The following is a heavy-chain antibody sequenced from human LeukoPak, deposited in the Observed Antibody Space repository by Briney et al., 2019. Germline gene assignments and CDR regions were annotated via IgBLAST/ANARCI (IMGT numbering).Heavy chain of an antibody. CDR2: INPNSGGT. J-gene: IGHJ6*02. CDR1: GYTFTGYY. CDR3: ARESSGSYYYGMDV. V-gene: IGHV1-2*02. Sequence: GASVKVSCKASGYTFTGYYMHWVRQAPGQGLEWMGWINPNSGGTNYAQKFQGRVTMTRDTSISTAYMELSRLRSDDPAVYYCARESSGSYYYGMDVWGQGTTVTVSS. D-gene: IGHD1-26*01.